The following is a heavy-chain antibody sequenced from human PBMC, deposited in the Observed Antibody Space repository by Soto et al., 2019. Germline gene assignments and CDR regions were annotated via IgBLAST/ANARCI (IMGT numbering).Heavy chain of an antibody. CDR1: GGSISSYY. D-gene: IGHD3-10*01. Sequence: LSLTCTVSGGSISSYYWSWIRQPPGKGLEWIGYIYYSGSTNYNPSLKSRVTISVDTSKNQFSLKLSSVTAADTAVYYCARSRGPTMVRGVIIIESWFDPWGQGTLVTVSS. V-gene: IGHV4-59*08. CDR2: IYYSGST. J-gene: IGHJ5*02. CDR3: ARSRGPTMVRGVIIIESWFDP.